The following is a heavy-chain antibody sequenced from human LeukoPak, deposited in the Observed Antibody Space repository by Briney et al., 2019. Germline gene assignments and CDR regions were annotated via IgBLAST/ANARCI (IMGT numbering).Heavy chain of an antibody. Sequence: GASVKVSCKASGYTFTSYYMHWVRQAPGQGLEWMGWINPNSGGTNYAQKFQGRVTMTRDTSISTAYMELSRLRFDDTAVYYCARVWAVAGHYWGQGTLVTVSS. V-gene: IGHV1-2*02. D-gene: IGHD6-19*01. CDR3: ARVWAVAGHY. CDR1: GYTFTSYY. J-gene: IGHJ4*02. CDR2: INPNSGGT.